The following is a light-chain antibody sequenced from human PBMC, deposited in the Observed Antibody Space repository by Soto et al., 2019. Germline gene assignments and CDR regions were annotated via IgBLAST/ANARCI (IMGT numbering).Light chain of an antibody. J-gene: IGKJ5*01. CDR3: QQSYSTSIT. V-gene: IGKV3-11*01. CDR2: DVS. CDR1: QSVDNY. Sequence: EIVLTQSPVTLSLSPGERATLSCRASQSVDNYLAWYQQKPGQAPRLLIYDVSNRATGIPARFSGSGSGTDFTLTISSLQPEDFATYYCQQSYSTSITFGQGTRLEIK.